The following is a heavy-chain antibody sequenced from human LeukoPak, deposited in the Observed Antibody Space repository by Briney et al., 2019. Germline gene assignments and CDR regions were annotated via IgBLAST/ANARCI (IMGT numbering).Heavy chain of an antibody. V-gene: IGHV3-11*01. CDR2: ISSSGSTI. CDR3: ARDWVVVTAILSNYYYYGMDV. J-gene: IGHJ6*02. Sequence: GGPLRLSCAASGFTFSDYYMSWLRQAPGKALEWVSYISSSGSTIYYADSVKGRFTISRDNAKNSLYLQMNSLRAEDTAVYYCARDWVVVTAILSNYYYYGMDVWGQGTTVTVSS. CDR1: GFTFSDYY. D-gene: IGHD2-21*02.